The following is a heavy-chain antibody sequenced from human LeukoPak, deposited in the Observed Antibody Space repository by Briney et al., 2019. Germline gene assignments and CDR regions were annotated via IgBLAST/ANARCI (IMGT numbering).Heavy chain of an antibody. CDR1: GFTFSSYW. CDR2: IKQDGSEK. CDR3: ARDNRGYCSGGSCYSDYYYYYYYMDV. D-gene: IGHD2-15*01. V-gene: IGHV3-7*01. Sequence: GGSLRLSCAASGFTFSSYWMSWVRQAPGKGLEWVANIKQDGSEKYYVDSVKGRFTISRDNAKNSLYLQMNSLRAEDTAVYYCARDNRGYCSGGSCYSDYYYYYYYMDVWGKGTTVTISS. J-gene: IGHJ6*03.